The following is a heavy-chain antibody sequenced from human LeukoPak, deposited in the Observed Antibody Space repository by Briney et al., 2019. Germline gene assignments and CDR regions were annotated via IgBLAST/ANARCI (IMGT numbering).Heavy chain of an antibody. Sequence: GGSLRLSCVASGFTFSNYWMHWVRQAPGKGLVWVSRIFPDGSFTSYADSVKGRFTISRDNAKNTVYLQMNSLRAEDTAVYYCARDLNWNYGDYWGQGTLVTVSS. CDR1: GFTFSNYW. D-gene: IGHD1-7*01. J-gene: IGHJ4*02. V-gene: IGHV3-74*01. CDR2: IFPDGSFT. CDR3: ARDLNWNYGDY.